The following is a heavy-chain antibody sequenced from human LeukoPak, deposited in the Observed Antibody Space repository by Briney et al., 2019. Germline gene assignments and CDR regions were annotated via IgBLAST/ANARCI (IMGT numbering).Heavy chain of an antibody. Sequence: GGSLRLSCAASGFTFSSYSMNWVRQAPGKGLEWVSSISSSSSYIYYADSVKGRFTISRDNAKNSLYLQMNSLRAEDTAVYYCAKDGRGGVPRAFDIWGQGTMVTVSS. CDR2: ISSSSSYI. CDR1: GFTFSSYS. J-gene: IGHJ3*02. D-gene: IGHD2-15*01. V-gene: IGHV3-21*04. CDR3: AKDGRGGVPRAFDI.